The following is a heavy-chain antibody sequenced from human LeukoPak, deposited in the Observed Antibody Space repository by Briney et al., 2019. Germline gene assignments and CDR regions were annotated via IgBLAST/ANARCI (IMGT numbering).Heavy chain of an antibody. CDR3: ASRYCTSTCCYLDY. CDR2: INSDGSST. J-gene: IGHJ4*02. V-gene: IGHV3-74*01. Sequence: EGSLRLSCAASGFTFSSYWMHWVRQAPGKGLVWVSRINSDGSSTSYADSVKGRFTISRDNAKNTLYLQMNSLRAEDTAVYYCASRYCTSTCCYLDYWGQGTLVTVSS. D-gene: IGHD2-2*01. CDR1: GFTFSSYW.